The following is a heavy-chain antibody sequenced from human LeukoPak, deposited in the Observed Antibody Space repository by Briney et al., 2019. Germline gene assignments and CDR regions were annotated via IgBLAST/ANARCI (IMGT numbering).Heavy chain of an antibody. CDR1: GGSLSGHY. J-gene: IGHJ3*01. CDR2: VSYTGRT. CDR3: ARLLDNDISGDPDTFDV. Sequence: SETLSLTCTVSGGSLSGHYCSWIRQPPGKRLKWIVYVSYTGRTKYNPSLQSRVTISIDTSTSQFSLKLTSVTSADTAVYSCARLLDNDISGDPDTFDVWGQGTTVIVSS. V-gene: IGHV4-59*11. D-gene: IGHD3-22*01.